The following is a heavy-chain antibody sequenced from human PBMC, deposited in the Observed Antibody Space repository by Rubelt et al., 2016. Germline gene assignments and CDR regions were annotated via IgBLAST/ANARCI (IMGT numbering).Heavy chain of an antibody. D-gene: IGHD3-10*01. J-gene: IGHJ3*02. V-gene: IGHV3-53*04. CDR1: FTVSSNY. CDR3: AVNRGVDAFDI. Sequence: EVQLVESGGGLVQPGFTVSSNYMSWVRQAPGKGLEWVSVIYSGGSTYYADSVKGRFTISRHNSENTLYLQMNSLRAEDTAVYYCAVNRGVDAFDIWGQGTMVTVSS. CDR2: IYSGGST.